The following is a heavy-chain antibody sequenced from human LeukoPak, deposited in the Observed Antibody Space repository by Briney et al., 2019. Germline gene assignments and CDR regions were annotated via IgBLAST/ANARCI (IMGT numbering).Heavy chain of an antibody. Sequence: SETLSLTCTVSGGSISSYYWSWIRQPPGKGLEWIGYIYYSGSTYYNPSLKSRVTISVDTSKNQFSLKLSSVTAADTAVYYCARVFYDSSGYYWCDYWGQGTLVTVSS. D-gene: IGHD3-22*01. CDR3: ARVFYDSSGYYWCDY. CDR1: GGSISSYY. V-gene: IGHV4-59*08. J-gene: IGHJ4*02. CDR2: IYYSGST.